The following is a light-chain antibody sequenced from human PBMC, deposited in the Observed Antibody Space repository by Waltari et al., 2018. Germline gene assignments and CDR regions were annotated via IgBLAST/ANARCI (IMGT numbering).Light chain of an antibody. V-gene: IGLV2-14*03. CDR2: YVS. CDR3: SSYISSSTLEV. CDR1: SSDVGGYNY. J-gene: IGLJ3*02. Sequence: QSALTQPASVSGSPGQSITISCTGTSSDVGGYNYVSWYKQHPGKAPKLMIFYVSNRPSGVSNRFSGSKSGNTASLTISGLQAEDEADYYCSSYISSSTLEVFGGGTRLTVL.